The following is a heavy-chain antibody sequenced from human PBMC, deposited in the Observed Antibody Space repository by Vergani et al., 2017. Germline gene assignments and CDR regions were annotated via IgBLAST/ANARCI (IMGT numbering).Heavy chain of an antibody. J-gene: IGHJ6*02. V-gene: IGHV1-18*01. CDR2: ITPYNGNT. D-gene: IGHD3-3*01. CDR3: ARDRQVLRFLECSNIQGSYGMDV. Sequence: QVQLVQSGAEVKKPGASVKVSCKTSGYTFTNYGISWVRQATGQGLEWMGWITPYNGNTNYAQKFQGRVTMTTDTSTSTAYMELRSLRSDATAMYYCARDRQVLRFLECSNIQGSYGMDVWGQGTTVTVSS. CDR1: GYTFTNYG.